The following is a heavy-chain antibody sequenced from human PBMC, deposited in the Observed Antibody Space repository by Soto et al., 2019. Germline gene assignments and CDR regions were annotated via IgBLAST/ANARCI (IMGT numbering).Heavy chain of an antibody. D-gene: IGHD3-10*01. CDR3: AREYVVRGVSSASDGYYYYGIDV. J-gene: IGHJ6*02. CDR1: GFTFSSYG. V-gene: IGHV3-33*01. CDR2: IWYDGSNK. Sequence: PGGSLRLSCAASGFTFSSYGMHWVRQAPGKGLEWVAVIWYDGSNKYYADSVKGRFTISRDNSKNTLYLQMNSLRAEDTAVYYCAREYVVRGVSSASDGYYYYGIDVWGQGTTVTVSS.